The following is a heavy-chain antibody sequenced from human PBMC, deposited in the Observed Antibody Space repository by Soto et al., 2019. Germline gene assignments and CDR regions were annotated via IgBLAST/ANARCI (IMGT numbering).Heavy chain of an antibody. D-gene: IGHD2-15*01. Sequence: QVQLVQSGAEVRKPGSSVKVSCQTSGGTFNNFAFTWVRQAPGQGLEWLGGIMPVFDTTNYAASFQGRITIPADDLTNTVYMEMKTLRFDDTAVYYCATATISPVSATFHHYGMDVWGQGTTVTVSS. CDR3: ATATISPVSATFHHYGMDV. J-gene: IGHJ6*02. V-gene: IGHV1-69*01. CDR1: GGTFNNFA. CDR2: IMPVFDTT.